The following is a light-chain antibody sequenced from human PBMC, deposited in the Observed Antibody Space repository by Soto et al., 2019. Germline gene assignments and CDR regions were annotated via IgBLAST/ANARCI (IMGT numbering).Light chain of an antibody. Sequence: EIVLTQSPGTLSLSPGERATLSCRASQSVSTSYLAWYQQKPGQAPRLLIYGASSMATGIPDRFSGSGSGTDFTLTISRPEPEDFAVYYCQQYGSSPPWTFGQGTKVEIK. CDR3: QQYGSSPPWT. J-gene: IGKJ1*01. CDR1: QSVSTSY. CDR2: GAS. V-gene: IGKV3-20*01.